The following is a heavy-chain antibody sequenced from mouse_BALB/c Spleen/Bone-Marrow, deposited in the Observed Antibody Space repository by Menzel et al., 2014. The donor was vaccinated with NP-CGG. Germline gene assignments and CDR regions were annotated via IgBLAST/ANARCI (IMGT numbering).Heavy chain of an antibody. V-gene: IGHV1-5*01. CDR1: GYTFSNYW. J-gene: IGHJ2*01. D-gene: IGHD3-1*01. CDR2: IHPGNSDT. CDR3: TTLARNNSDY. Sequence: EVKLQESGTVLARPGAAVKMSCKASGYTFSNYWMHWIKQRPGQGLEWIGTIHPGNSDTTYNQKFKGKAKLTAVTSTSTAYMELSSLTNEDSAVYYCTTLARNNSDYWGQGTTLTVSS.